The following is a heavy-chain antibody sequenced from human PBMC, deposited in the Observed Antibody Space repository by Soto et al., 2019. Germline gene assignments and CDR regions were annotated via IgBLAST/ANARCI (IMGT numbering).Heavy chain of an antibody. D-gene: IGHD6-13*01. J-gene: IGHJ6*02. V-gene: IGHV1-2*04. CDR2: INPNSGGT. CDR3: ARDEAAAGNYYYYGMDV. CDR1: GYTFTGYY. Sequence: ASVKVSCKASGYTFTGYYMHWVRQAPGQGLEWMGWINPNSGGTNYAQKFQGWVTMTRDTSISTAYMELSRLRSDDTAVYYCARDEAAAGNYYYYGMDVWGQGTTVTVS.